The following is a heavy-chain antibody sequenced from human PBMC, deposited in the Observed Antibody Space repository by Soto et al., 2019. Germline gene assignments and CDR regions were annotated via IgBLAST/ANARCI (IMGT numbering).Heavy chain of an antibody. D-gene: IGHD5-12*01. J-gene: IGHJ3*02. V-gene: IGHV4-30-2*01. CDR3: ARRGYDDAFDI. Sequence: SETLSLTCAVSGGSISSGGYSWSWIRQPPGKGLEWIGYIYPSGSTYYNPSLKSLVTISVDRSTNQFSLKLGSVTAADTSVYYCARRGYDDAFDIWGQGTMVTVSS. CDR1: GGSISSGGYS. CDR2: IYPSGST.